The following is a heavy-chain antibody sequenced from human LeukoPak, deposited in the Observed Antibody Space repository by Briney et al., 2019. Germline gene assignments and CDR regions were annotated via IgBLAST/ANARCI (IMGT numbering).Heavy chain of an antibody. D-gene: IGHD6-19*01. CDR2: ISAYNGNT. Sequence: ASVKVSCKASGYTFTSYGISWVRQAPGQGLEWMGWISAYNGNTNYAQKLQGRVTMTTDTSTSTAYMELRSLRSDDMAVYYCARDEERSIAVAGTPEYYFDYWGQGTLVTVSS. V-gene: IGHV1-18*03. CDR1: GYTFTSYG. J-gene: IGHJ4*02. CDR3: ARDEERSIAVAGTPEYYFDY.